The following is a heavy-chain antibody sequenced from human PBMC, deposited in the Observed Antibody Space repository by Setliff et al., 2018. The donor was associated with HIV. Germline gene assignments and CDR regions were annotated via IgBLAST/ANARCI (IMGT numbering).Heavy chain of an antibody. CDR1: GGSISSYY. Sequence: PSETLSLTCSVSGGSISSYYWSWIRQPPGKGLEWIGDIYYSGSTYYNPSLKSRVTISVDTSRNQFSLKLSSVTAADTAVYYCARKGSSSRSQEYYYDFWSQGTLVTVSS. CDR3: ARKGSSSRSQEYYYDF. D-gene: IGHD6-13*01. J-gene: IGHJ4*02. V-gene: IGHV4-59*12. CDR2: IYYSGST.